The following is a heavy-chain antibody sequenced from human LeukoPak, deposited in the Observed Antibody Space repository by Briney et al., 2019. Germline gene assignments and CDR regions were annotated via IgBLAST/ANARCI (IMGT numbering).Heavy chain of an antibody. CDR3: ARGPRYCSGGSCPWTRAFDI. CDR2: INHSGST. J-gene: IGHJ3*02. CDR1: GGSFSGYY. V-gene: IGHV4-34*01. D-gene: IGHD2-15*01. Sequence: SETLSLTCAVYGGSFSGYYWSRIRQPPGKGLEWIGEINHSGSTNYNPSLKSRVTISVDTSKNQFSLKLSSVTAADTAVYYCARGPRYCSGGSCPWTRAFDIWGQGTMVTVSS.